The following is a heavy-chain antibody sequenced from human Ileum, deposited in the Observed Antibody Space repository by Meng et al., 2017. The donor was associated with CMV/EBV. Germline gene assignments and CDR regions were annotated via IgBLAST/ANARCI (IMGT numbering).Heavy chain of an antibody. CDR2: IIPIYDAT. CDR3: ARDSFSGGGCTNVICYRAPTYYYYYAMDV. V-gene: IGHV1-69*05. J-gene: IGHJ6*02. D-gene: IGHD2-8*01. Sequence: SVKVSCKASGGTFSNYAVSWVRQAPGQGLEWMGGIIPIYDATKYAQKFQGRVTITTDESASTAYMELSSLRAEDTAVYFCARDSFSGGGCTNVICYRAPTYYYYYAMDVWGQGTMVTVSS. CDR1: GGTFSNYA.